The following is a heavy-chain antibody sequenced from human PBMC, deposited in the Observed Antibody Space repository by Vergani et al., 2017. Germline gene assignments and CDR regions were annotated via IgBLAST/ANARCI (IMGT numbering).Heavy chain of an antibody. Sequence: QVQLQESGPGLVKPSQTLSLTCTVSGGSISSGSYYWSWIRQPAGKGLEWIGRIYTSGSTNYNPSLKSRVTISVDTSKNQFSLKLSSVTAADTAVYYCAKRKVGGYDYVFDYWGQGTLVTVSS. V-gene: IGHV4-61*02. J-gene: IGHJ4*02. CDR1: GGSISSGSYY. CDR2: IYTSGST. D-gene: IGHD5-12*01. CDR3: AKRKVGGYDYVFDY.